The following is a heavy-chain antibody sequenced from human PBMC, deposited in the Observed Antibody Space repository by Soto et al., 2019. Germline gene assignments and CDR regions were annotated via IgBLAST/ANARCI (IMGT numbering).Heavy chain of an antibody. CDR2: IYYSGST. D-gene: IGHD3-22*01. V-gene: IGHV4-59*01. CDR1: GGSISSYY. J-gene: IGHJ4*02. CDR3: ARGTDYYDSSGYYYGPYYFDY. Sequence: SETLSLTCTVSGGSISSYYWSWIRQPPGKGLEWIGYIYYSGSTNYNPSLKSRVTISVDTSKNQFSLKLSSVTAADTAVYYCARGTDYYDSSGYYYGPYYFDYWGQGTLVTVSS.